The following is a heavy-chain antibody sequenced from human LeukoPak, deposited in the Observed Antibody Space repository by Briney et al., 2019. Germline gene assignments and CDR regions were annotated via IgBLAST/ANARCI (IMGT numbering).Heavy chain of an antibody. CDR2: IIPIFGTA. D-gene: IGHD3-22*01. J-gene: IGHJ3*02. CDR1: GGTFSSYA. Sequence: AVKVSCKASGGTFSSYAISWVRQAPGQGLDWMGGIIPIFGTANYAQMFQGRVTITTDESTSTAYMELSSLRSEDTALYYCARDNSSYDSSGARYAFDIWGQGTMVTVSS. V-gene: IGHV1-69*05. CDR3: ARDNSSYDSSGARYAFDI.